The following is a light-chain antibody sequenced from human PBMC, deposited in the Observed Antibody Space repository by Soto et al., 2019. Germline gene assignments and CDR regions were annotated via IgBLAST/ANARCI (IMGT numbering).Light chain of an antibody. CDR2: GAS. V-gene: IGKV3-15*01. CDR1: QSVSSD. J-gene: IGKJ1*01. Sequence: EIVMTQSPATLSVSPGERATLSCRASQSVSSDLAWYHQKPGQAPRLLIYGASTRATGIPARFSGSGSGTEFTLTINSLQSDDLAVYYCQQYNNWPLMFGQGTKVDI. CDR3: QQYNNWPLM.